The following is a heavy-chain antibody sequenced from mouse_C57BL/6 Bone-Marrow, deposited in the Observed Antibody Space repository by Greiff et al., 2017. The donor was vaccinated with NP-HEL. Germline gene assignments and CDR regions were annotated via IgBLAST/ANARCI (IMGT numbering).Heavy chain of an antibody. CDR1: GYTFTSYW. CDR2: IHPNSGST. V-gene: IGHV1-64*01. CDR3: AKITTVVGHWYFDV. D-gene: IGHD1-1*01. J-gene: IGHJ1*03. Sequence: VQLQQPGAELVKPGASVKLSCKASGYTFTSYWMHWVKQRPGQGLEWIGMIHPNSGSTNYNEKFKSKATLTVDKSSSTAYMQLSSLTSEDSAVYYCAKITTVVGHWYFDVWGTGTTVTVSS.